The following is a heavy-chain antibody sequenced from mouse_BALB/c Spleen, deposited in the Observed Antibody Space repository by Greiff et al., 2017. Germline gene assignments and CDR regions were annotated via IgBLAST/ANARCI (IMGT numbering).Heavy chain of an antibody. Sequence: EVHLVESGGGLVQPGGSLKLSCAASGFTFSSYTMSWVRQTPEKRLEWVAYISNGGGSTYYPDTVKGRFTISRDTAKNTLYLQMSSLKSEDTAMYYCARHGYYAMDYWGQGTSVTVSS. CDR3: ARHGYYAMDY. CDR2: ISNGGGST. V-gene: IGHV5-12-2*01. CDR1: GFTFSSYT. J-gene: IGHJ4*01.